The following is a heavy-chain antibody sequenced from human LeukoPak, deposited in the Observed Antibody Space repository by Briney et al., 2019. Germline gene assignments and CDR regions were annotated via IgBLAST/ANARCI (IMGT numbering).Heavy chain of an antibody. CDR3: AREAVYCSSTSCYQHWFDP. D-gene: IGHD2-2*01. CDR1: GFTFSSYA. Sequence: GGSLRLSCAASGFTFSSYAMRWVRQAPGKGLEWVAVISYDGSNKYYADSVKGRFTISRDNSKNTLYLQMNSLRAEDTAVYYCAREAVYCSSTSCYQHWFDPWGQGTLVTVSS. J-gene: IGHJ5*02. V-gene: IGHV3-30*01. CDR2: ISYDGSNK.